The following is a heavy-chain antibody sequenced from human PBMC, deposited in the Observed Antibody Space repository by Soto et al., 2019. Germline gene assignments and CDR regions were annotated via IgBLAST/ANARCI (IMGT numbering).Heavy chain of an antibody. J-gene: IGHJ6*02. CDR1: GFSFSSYN. Sequence: PGGSLRLSCAASGFSFSSYNMNWVRQAPGKGLEWVSSISASTSYIFYADSVKGRFTISRDNAKNSLYLQMNSLRAEDTAVYYCAREGGYCSTTSCYDYGMDVWGQGTTVTVSS. CDR3: AREGGYCSTTSCYDYGMDV. V-gene: IGHV3-21*01. CDR2: ISASTSYI. D-gene: IGHD2-2*01.